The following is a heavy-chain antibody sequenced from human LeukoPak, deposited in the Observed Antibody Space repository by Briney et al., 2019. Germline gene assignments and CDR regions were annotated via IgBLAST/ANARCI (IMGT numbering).Heavy chain of an antibody. D-gene: IGHD5-24*01. V-gene: IGHV3-21*01. CDR3: ARERDASDAFDI. CDR2: ISSSSSYI. Sequence: GGSLRLSCAASGFTFSSYSMNWVRQAPGKGLEWVSSISSSSSYIYYADSVKGRFTISRDNAKNSLYLQMNSLRAEETAVYYCARERDASDAFDIWGQGTMVTVSS. CDR1: GFTFSSYS. J-gene: IGHJ3*02.